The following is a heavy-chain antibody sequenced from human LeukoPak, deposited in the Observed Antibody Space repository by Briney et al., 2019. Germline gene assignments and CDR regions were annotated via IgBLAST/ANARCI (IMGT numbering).Heavy chain of an antibody. J-gene: IGHJ4*02. CDR1: GYTFTGYY. D-gene: IGHD3-9*01. CDR2: INPNSGGT. V-gene: IGHV1-2*02. CDR3: ARMFYDIFTFDY. Sequence: GASVKVSCKASGYTFTGYYMRWVRQATGQGLEWMGWINPNSGGTNYAQKFQGRVTMTRDTSISTAYMELSRLRSDDTAVYYCARMFYDIFTFDYWGQGALVTVSS.